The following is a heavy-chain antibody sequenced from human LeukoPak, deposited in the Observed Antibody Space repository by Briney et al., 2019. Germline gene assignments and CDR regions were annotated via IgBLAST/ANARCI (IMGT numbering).Heavy chain of an antibody. Sequence: GGFLRLSCTVSGFTVSSNSMSWVRQAPGKGLEWVSFIYSDNTHYSDSVKGRFTISRDNSKNTLYLQMNSLRAEDTAVYYCARGSSGEYYYYYYMDVWGKGTTVTVSS. D-gene: IGHD2-15*01. J-gene: IGHJ6*03. V-gene: IGHV3-66*03. CDR3: ARGSSGEYYYYYYMDV. CDR1: GFTVSSNS. CDR2: IYSDNT.